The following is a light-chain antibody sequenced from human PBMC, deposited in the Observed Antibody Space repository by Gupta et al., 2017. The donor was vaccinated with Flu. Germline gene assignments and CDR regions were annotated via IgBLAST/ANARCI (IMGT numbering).Light chain of an antibody. CDR2: EGS. CDR1: SSDVRSYNL. V-gene: IGLV2-23*01. J-gene: IGLJ1*01. Sequence: QSALTQTASASGSPGQSITISCPGTSSDVRSYNLVSWFQQHPGKAPKLMIYEGSKRPSGVSNRFSGSKSGNTASLTISGLQAEDEADYYCCSYAGSSTYVFGTGTKVTVL. CDR3: CSYAGSSTYV.